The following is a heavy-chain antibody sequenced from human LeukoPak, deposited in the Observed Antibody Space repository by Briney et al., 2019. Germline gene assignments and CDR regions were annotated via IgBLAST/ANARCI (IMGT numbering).Heavy chain of an antibody. CDR3: ATGSQIREAAY. D-gene: IGHD3-10*01. Sequence: GGSLRLSCAASGFTFDHYAMHWVRQAPGKGLEWVSGISWNSGSIGYRDSVKGRFTISRDNAKNSLYLQMNSLRAEDTAVYYCATGSQIREAAYWGQGTLVTVSS. J-gene: IGHJ4*02. CDR1: GFTFDHYA. V-gene: IGHV3-9*01. CDR2: ISWNSGSI.